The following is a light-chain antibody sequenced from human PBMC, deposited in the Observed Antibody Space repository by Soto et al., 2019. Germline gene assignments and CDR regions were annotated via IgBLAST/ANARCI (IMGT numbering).Light chain of an antibody. J-gene: IGLJ2*01. Sequence: QSALTQPDSVSGSPGQSITISCTGTSSDVGSYVYVSWYQQHPGKAPKLILYEVNNRPSGVSNRFSGSKSGNTASLTISGLQAEDEADYFCSSFTTSGTLLFGGGTKLTVL. CDR1: SSDVGSYVY. CDR2: EVN. CDR3: SSFTTSGTLL. V-gene: IGLV2-14*01.